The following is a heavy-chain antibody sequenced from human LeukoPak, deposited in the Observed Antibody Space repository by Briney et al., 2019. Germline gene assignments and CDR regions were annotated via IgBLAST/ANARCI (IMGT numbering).Heavy chain of an antibody. Sequence: PGGSLRLSCGASGFIFTDYYMGWIRQAPGKGLEWVSYISSDGRTTCLADSMKGRFTISRDNTKNSVYLQMNSLTVEDTAVCYCARERNSAFDPWGQGTLVTVSS. J-gene: IGHJ5*02. V-gene: IGHV3-11*04. CDR2: ISSDGRTT. CDR1: GFIFTDYY. CDR3: ARERNSAFDP. D-gene: IGHD3-10*01.